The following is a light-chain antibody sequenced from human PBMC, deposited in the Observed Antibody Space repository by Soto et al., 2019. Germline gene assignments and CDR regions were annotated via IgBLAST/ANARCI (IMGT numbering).Light chain of an antibody. J-gene: IGKJ1*01. V-gene: IGKV3-15*01. CDR3: QKYNSAPRT. Sequence: EIVMTQSPATLSVSPGGRATLSCRASQSVSSNLAWYQQKPGQAPRLLIYATSTRATGIPARFSGSGSGTDFTLTISSLQPEDVATYYCQKYNSAPRTFGQGTKVDIK. CDR1: QSVSSN. CDR2: ATS.